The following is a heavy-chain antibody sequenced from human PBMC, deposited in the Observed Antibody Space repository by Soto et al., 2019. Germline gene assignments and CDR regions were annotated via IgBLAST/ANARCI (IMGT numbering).Heavy chain of an antibody. CDR1: GFTFSNYA. V-gene: IGHV3-23*01. Sequence: HPGGSLRLSCAAYGFTFSNYAMTWVRQAPGKGLEWVSTISDSGSNTYYADSVMGRFTISRDNSKNTLNLQMNSLRAEDTAVYYCAKFAAAAYCSSSSCSDYWGQGTLVTVSS. CDR2: ISDSGSNT. CDR3: AKFAAAAYCSSSSCSDY. D-gene: IGHD2-15*01. J-gene: IGHJ4*02.